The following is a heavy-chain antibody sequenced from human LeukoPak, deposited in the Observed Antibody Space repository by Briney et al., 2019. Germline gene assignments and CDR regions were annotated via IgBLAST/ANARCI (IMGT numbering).Heavy chain of an antibody. D-gene: IGHD3-22*01. J-gene: IGHJ4*02. CDR1: GFTFDDYA. CDR3: PKDMDYYNGRTYSTQFDS. V-gene: IGHV3-9*01. CDR2: ISWNSVTI. Sequence: GRSLRLSCAASGFTFDDYAMHWVRQAPGKGLEWVSGISWNSVTIGYADSVKGRFTISRDNAKNSLYLQMNSLRAEDTALYYEPKDMDYYNGRTYSTQFDSWAQETLATVSS.